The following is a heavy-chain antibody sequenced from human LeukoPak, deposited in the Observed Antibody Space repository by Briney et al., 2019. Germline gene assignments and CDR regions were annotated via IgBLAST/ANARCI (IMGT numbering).Heavy chain of an antibody. CDR3: VKTMVTFGGLIRTDAFDI. CDR2: INVDGAST. J-gene: IGHJ3*02. V-gene: IGHV3-64D*06. D-gene: IGHD3-16*01. CDR1: GFTFKNYA. Sequence: RGSPEDPRSASGFTFKNYARHWVRQAPGKGLEYVSGINVDGASTYYADPVSGTFTATSHNSKNTLYLHMSSLRPDDTAVYFCVKTMVTFGGLIRTDAFDIWG.